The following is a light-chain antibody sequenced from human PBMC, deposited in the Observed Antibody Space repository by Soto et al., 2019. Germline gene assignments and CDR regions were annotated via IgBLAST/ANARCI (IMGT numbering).Light chain of an antibody. CDR2: GAS. CDR3: QQYNNWWT. V-gene: IGKV3-15*01. Sequence: EIVMTQSPATLSVSPGERATLSCRASQSISNNLAWYHQRPGQAPRLLIYGASTMATGIPARFSGSGSVTEFTLTISSLQSEDCAVYYWQQYNNWWTFGQGTRVEIK. CDR1: QSISNN. J-gene: IGKJ1*01.